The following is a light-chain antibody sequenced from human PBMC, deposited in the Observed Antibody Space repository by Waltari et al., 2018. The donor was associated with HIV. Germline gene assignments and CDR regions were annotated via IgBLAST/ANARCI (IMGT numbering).Light chain of an antibody. CDR2: KES. Sequence: DIQMTQSPSTLSASVGDRVTITCRASQSIDSWLAWYQQKPGKAPNLLIYKESTLESGVPSRFSGSGSGTEFTLTISSLQPDDFATYYCQQYNSISWTFGQGTKVEIK. CDR1: QSIDSW. J-gene: IGKJ1*01. V-gene: IGKV1-5*03. CDR3: QQYNSISWT.